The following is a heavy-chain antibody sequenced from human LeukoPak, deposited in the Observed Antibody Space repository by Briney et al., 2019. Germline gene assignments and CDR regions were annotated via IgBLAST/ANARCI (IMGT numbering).Heavy chain of an antibody. CDR1: GFTFSSYS. CDR3: ARDQTSYYYDSSGYYPYWYFDL. V-gene: IGHV3-48*01. Sequence: GGSLRPSCAASGFTFSSYSMNWVRQAPGKGLEWVSYISSSSTIYYADSVKGRSTISRDNAKNSLYLQMNSLRAEDTAVYYCARDQTSYYYDSSGYYPYWYFDLWGRGTLVTVSS. CDR2: ISSSSTI. J-gene: IGHJ2*01. D-gene: IGHD3-22*01.